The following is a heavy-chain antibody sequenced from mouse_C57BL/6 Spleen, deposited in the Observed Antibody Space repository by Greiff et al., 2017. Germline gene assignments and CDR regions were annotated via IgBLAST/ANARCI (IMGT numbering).Heavy chain of an antibody. J-gene: IGHJ2*01. Sequence: QVQLQQSGAELVKPGASVKLSCKASGYTFTEYTIHWVKQRSGQGLEWTGWFYPGSGSIKYNEKSKDKDTLTADKSSSTVYMELSRLASEDAAVYFCAGHEEDGYYDYWGEGTTLRVSS. CDR1: GYTFTEYT. CDR2: FYPGSGSI. V-gene: IGHV1-62-2*01. CDR3: AGHEEDGYYDY. D-gene: IGHD2-3*01.